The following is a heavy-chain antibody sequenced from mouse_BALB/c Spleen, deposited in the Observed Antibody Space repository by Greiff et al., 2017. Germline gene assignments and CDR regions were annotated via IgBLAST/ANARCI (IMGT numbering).Heavy chain of an antibody. CDR2: ISSGSSTI. CDR1: GFTFSSFG. Sequence: VQLKQSGGGLVQPGGSRKLSCAASGFTFSSFGMHWVRQAPEKGLEWVAYISSGSSTIYYADTVKGRFTISRDNPKNTLFLQMTSLRSEDTAMYYCARSAFYYLYYFDYWGQGTTLTVSS. J-gene: IGHJ2*01. V-gene: IGHV5-17*02. D-gene: IGHD1-1*01. CDR3: ARSAFYYLYYFDY.